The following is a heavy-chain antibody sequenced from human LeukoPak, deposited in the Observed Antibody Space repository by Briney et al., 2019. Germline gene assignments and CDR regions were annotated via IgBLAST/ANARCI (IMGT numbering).Heavy chain of an antibody. CDR3: ARDPTPGMYYVDY. D-gene: IGHD4-11*01. CDR1: GDSINTGGYY. Sequence: SQTLSLTCTVSGDSINTGGYYWNWIRQHPGKGLEWIGYIYYTGSTYYNPSLKSRPAISLDTSKNRFSLRLSSVTAADTAVYYCARDPTPGMYYVDYWGQGNLVTVSS. V-gene: IGHV4-31*03. CDR2: IYYTGST. J-gene: IGHJ4*02.